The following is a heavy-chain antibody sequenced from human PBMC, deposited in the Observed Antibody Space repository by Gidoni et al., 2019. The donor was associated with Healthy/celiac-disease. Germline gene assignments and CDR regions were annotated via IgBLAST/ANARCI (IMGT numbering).Heavy chain of an antibody. Sequence: PPGKGLEWIGEINHSGSTNYNPSLKSRVTISVDTSKNQFSLKLSSVTGADTAVYYCARGLSSVVVPAAIIDWFDPWGQGTLVTVSS. V-gene: IGHV4-34*01. J-gene: IGHJ5*02. D-gene: IGHD2-2*01. CDR2: INHSGST. CDR3: ARGLSSVVVPAAIIDWFDP.